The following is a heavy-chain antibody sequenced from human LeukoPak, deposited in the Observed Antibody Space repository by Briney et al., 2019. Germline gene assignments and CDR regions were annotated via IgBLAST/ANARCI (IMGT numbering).Heavy chain of an antibody. CDR2: IYTSGST. CDR1: GGSISSYY. D-gene: IGHD4-17*01. Sequence: SETLSLTCTVSGGSISSYYWSWIRQPAGKGLEWIGRIYTSGSTNYSPSLKSRVTMSVDTSKNQFSLKLSSVTAADTAVYYCARITRATVTTSHYYYYYMDVWGKGTTVTVSS. CDR3: ARITRATVTTSHYYYYYMDV. J-gene: IGHJ6*03. V-gene: IGHV4-4*07.